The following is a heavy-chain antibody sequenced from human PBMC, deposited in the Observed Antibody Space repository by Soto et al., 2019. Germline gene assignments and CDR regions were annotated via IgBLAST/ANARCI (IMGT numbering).Heavy chain of an antibody. CDR3: ARQPRGPGYGERGLYFDY. D-gene: IGHD3-16*01. V-gene: IGHV4-39*01. CDR1: GGSTNSRSDY. J-gene: IGHJ4*02. CDR2: VYYSGST. Sequence: SETLSLTCTVSGGSTNSRSDYWGWIRQPPRKRLEWIGSVYYSGSTHDNPSLQSRVTISVDASRNQFSLNLISVTAAATAVYFCARQPRGPGYGERGLYFDYWGQGTLVTVSS.